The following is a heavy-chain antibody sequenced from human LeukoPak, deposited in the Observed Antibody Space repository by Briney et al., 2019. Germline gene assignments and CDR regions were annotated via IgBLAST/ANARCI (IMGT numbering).Heavy chain of an antibody. J-gene: IGHJ4*02. D-gene: IGHD4-17*01. V-gene: IGHV3-23*01. CDR2: ITDSGGDT. Sequence: PGGSLRLSCAASGFTFSSYAMSWVRQAPEKGLEWVSAITDSGGDTYHADSVKGRFTISRDNSKNTLYLQMNSLRAEDTAVYYCAKDGTTVTTYDRPEFDYWGQGTLVTVSS. CDR1: GFTFSSYA. CDR3: AKDGTTVTTYDRPEFDY.